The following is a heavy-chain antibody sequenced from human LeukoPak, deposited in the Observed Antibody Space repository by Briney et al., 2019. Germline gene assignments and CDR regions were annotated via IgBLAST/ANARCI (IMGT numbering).Heavy chain of an antibody. V-gene: IGHV1-69*01. D-gene: IGHD2-21*01. J-gene: IGHJ4*02. CDR3: ARPHGDSYCGGDCYYY. CDR1: GGTFSSYA. Sequence: SVKVSCKASGGTFSSYAISWVRQAPGQGLEWMGGIIPIFGTANYAQKFQGRVTITADESTSTAYMELSSLRSEDTAVYYCARPHGDSYCGGDCYYYWGQGTLVIVSS. CDR2: IIPIFGTA.